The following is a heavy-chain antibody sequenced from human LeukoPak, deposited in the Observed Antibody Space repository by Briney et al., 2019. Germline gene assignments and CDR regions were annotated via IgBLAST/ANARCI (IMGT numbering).Heavy chain of an antibody. CDR3: ARVGSHSSSWLRNYYYYMDV. Sequence: GGSLRLSCAASGVTFSSYWMHWVRQAPGTGLVWVSRINSDGSSTSYADSVKGRFTISRDNAKNTLYLQMNSLRAEDTAVYYCARVGSHSSSWLRNYYYYMDVWGKGTTVTVSS. D-gene: IGHD6-13*01. V-gene: IGHV3-74*01. CDR1: GVTFSSYW. J-gene: IGHJ6*03. CDR2: INSDGSST.